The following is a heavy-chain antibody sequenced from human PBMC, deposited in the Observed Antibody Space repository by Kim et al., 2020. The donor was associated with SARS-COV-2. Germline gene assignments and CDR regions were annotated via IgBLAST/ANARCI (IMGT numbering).Heavy chain of an antibody. CDR3: ASAGITIFGVASFDP. V-gene: IGHV4-39*01. CDR1: GGSISSSSYY. CDR2: IYYSGST. D-gene: IGHD3-3*01. J-gene: IGHJ5*02. Sequence: SETLSLTCTVSGGSISSSSYYWGWIRQPPGKGLEWIGSIYYSGSTYYNPSLKSRVTISVDTSKNQFSLKLSSVTAADTAVYYCASAGITIFGVASFDPWGQGTLVTVSS.